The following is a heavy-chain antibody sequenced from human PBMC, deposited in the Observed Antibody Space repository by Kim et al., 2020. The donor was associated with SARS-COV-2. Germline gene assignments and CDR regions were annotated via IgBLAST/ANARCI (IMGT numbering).Heavy chain of an antibody. CDR3: AKGEYYDSTKGTEYYYYGMDV. J-gene: IGHJ6*02. V-gene: IGHV3-23*01. CDR1: GFTFSSYA. CDR2: ISGSGGNT. D-gene: IGHD3-22*01. Sequence: GGSLRLSCAASGFTFSSYAMSWVRQAPGKGLEWVSAISGSGGNTYYADSVKGRFTISIDNSKNTLYLQMNSLRAEDTAVYYCAKGEYYDSTKGTEYYYYGMDVWGQGTTVTVSS.